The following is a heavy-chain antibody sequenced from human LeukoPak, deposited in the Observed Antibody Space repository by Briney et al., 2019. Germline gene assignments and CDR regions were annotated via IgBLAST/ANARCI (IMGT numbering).Heavy chain of an antibody. CDR2: ISYDGSNK. D-gene: IGHD3-9*01. CDR3: AKVPDYDIPLWFDP. J-gene: IGHJ5*02. Sequence: GGSLRLSCAASGFTFSSYGMHWVRQAPGKGLEWVAVISYDGSNKYYADSVKGRFTISRDNSKNTLYLQMNSLRAEDTAVYYCAKVPDYDIPLWFDPWGQGTLVTVSS. V-gene: IGHV3-30*18. CDR1: GFTFSSYG.